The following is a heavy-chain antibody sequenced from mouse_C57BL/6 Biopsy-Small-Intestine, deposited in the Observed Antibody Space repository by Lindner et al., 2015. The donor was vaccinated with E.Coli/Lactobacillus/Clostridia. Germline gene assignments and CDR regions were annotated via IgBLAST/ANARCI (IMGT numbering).Heavy chain of an antibody. D-gene: IGHD1-1*01. CDR1: GISITTGNYR. V-gene: IGHV3-5*01. J-gene: IGHJ4*01. CDR2: IYYSGTI. Sequence: VQLQESGPGLVKPSQTVFLTCTVTGISITTGNYRWSWIRQFPGNKLEWIGYIYYSGTITYNPSLTSRTTITRDTPKNQFLLEMNSLTAEDTATYYRALVANYAMDYWGQGTSVTVSS. CDR3: ALVANYAMDY.